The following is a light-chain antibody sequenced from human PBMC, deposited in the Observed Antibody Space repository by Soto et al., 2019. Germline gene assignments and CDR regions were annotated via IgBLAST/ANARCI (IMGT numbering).Light chain of an antibody. Sequence: DIQMTQYPSTLSASVGARVTITCRASQGISSWLAWYQQIPGKFPKLLIYDAFRLESGVPSGFSGRGSGTEFTLTISSLQPDDFATYYCQQYNSYWTFGQGTKVDIK. CDR1: QGISSW. CDR3: QQYNSYWT. CDR2: DAF. J-gene: IGKJ1*01. V-gene: IGKV1-5*01.